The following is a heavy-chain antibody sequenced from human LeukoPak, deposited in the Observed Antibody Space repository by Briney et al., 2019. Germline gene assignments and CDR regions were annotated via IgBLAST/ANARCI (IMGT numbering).Heavy chain of an antibody. CDR2: IWYDGSNK. V-gene: IGHV3-33*06. J-gene: IGHJ4*02. CDR3: AKDAAGPEY. D-gene: IGHD6-13*01. CDR1: GFTFSSYG. Sequence: RGSLRLSCAASGFTFSSYGMHWVRQAPGKGLEWVAVIWYDGSNKYYADSVKGRFTISRDNSKNTPYLQMNSLRAEDTAIYYCAKDAAGPEYWGQGTLVTVSS.